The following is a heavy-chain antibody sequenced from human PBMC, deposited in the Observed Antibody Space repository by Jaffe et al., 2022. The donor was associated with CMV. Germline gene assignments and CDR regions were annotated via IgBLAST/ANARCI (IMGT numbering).Heavy chain of an antibody. CDR2: ISAYNGNT. CDR3: AREGADIVVVPAAMGVYYYYYMDV. J-gene: IGHJ6*03. D-gene: IGHD2-2*01. CDR1: GYTFTSYG. Sequence: QVQLVQSGAEVKKPGASVKVSCKASGYTFTSYGISWVRQAPGQGLEWMGWISAYNGNTNYAQKLQGRVTMTTDTSTSTAYMELRSLRSDDTAVYYCAREGADIVVVPAAMGVYYYYYMDVWGKGTTVTVSS. V-gene: IGHV1-18*04.